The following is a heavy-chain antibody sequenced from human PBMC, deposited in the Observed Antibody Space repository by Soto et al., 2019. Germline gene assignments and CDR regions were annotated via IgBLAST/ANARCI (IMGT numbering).Heavy chain of an antibody. Sequence: PLETRSRAYGVSGYSISSGYYGGWIRQPPGKGLEWIGSIYHSGSTYYNPSLKSRVTISVDTSKNQFSLKLSSVTAADTAVSYCATTGVMDYYYYGTDVWGQGTTVT. D-gene: IGHD3-16*01. CDR3: ATTGVMDYYYYGTDV. V-gene: IGHV4-38-2*01. J-gene: IGHJ6*02. CDR1: GYSISSGYY. CDR2: IYHSGST.